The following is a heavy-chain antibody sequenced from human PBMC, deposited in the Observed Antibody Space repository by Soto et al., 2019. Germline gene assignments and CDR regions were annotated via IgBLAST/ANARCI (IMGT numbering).Heavy chain of an antibody. Sequence: SVKVSCKVSGGSFSNYAISWVRQAPGQGLEWMGGIIPFFGTPNYAQSFQGRVKVTADESSTTTYMELSSLGSEDTAVYFCARGDFWSGYSSHYYYGMDAWGQGTPVTVSS. V-gene: IGHV1-69*13. D-gene: IGHD3-3*01. CDR1: GGSFSNYA. CDR3: ARGDFWSGYSSHYYYGMDA. J-gene: IGHJ6*02. CDR2: IIPFFGTP.